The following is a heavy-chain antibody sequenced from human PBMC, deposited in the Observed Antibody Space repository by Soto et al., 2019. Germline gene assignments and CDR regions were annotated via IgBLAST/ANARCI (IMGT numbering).Heavy chain of an antibody. CDR3: ARSPNFCSGGTCYALRFDY. CDR2: IYPGDSET. D-gene: IGHD2-15*01. Sequence: GESLKISCTGSGYTFTIYCSGWVRQMPWRGLEWMAIIYPGDSETRYSPSFQGQVTISADKSISTAYLQWNSLKASDTAMYYCARSPNFCSGGTCYALRFDYWGQGTLVTVSS. V-gene: IGHV5-51*01. CDR1: GYTFTIYC. J-gene: IGHJ4*02.